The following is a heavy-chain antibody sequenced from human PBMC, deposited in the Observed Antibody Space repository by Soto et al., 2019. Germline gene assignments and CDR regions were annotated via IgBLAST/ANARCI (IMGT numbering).Heavy chain of an antibody. D-gene: IGHD6-13*01. Sequence: QVQLVESGGGGVQPGRSLRLSCAASGFTFSAYGMHWVRQAPGKGLAWVAVVWFDGSHKFYSDSVKGRFTISRDNSKNTQYLQMNSLGAEDTAVYYCARYSSNSYYFDYCGQGTMVNVYS. V-gene: IGHV3-33*01. CDR1: GFTFSAYG. CDR3: ARYSSNSYYFDY. J-gene: IGHJ4*02. CDR2: VWFDGSHK.